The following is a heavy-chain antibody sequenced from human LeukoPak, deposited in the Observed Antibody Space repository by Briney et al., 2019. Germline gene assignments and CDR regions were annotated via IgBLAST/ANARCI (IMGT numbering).Heavy chain of an antibody. CDR2: IYHSGST. Sequence: SETLSLTCTVSGYSISSGYYWGWIRQPPGKGLEWIGSIYHSGSTYHNPSLKSRLTISVDTSKNQFSLKLNSVTAADTAVYYCARGDYPPDYWGQGTLVTVSS. D-gene: IGHD4-11*01. CDR1: GYSISSGYY. J-gene: IGHJ4*02. CDR3: ARGDYPPDY. V-gene: IGHV4-38-2*02.